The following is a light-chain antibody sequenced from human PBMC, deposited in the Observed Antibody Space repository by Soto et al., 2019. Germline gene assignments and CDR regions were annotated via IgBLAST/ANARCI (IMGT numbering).Light chain of an antibody. CDR2: AAS. Sequence: DIQMTQSPSSLSASVGDRVTITCRASQTISSYLHWYQQKPGKAPKLLIYAASSLQSGVPSRFSGSGSGTDFTLTISSLQPEDFPTYYCHQSHSSPYTFGQGTKLEIQ. J-gene: IGKJ2*01. V-gene: IGKV1-39*01. CDR1: QTISSY. CDR3: HQSHSSPYT.